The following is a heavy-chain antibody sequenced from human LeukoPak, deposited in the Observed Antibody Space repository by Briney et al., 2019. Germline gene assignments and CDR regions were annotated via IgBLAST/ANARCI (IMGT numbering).Heavy chain of an antibody. CDR1: GFTFSSYA. D-gene: IGHD2-21*02. CDR2: ISYDGSNK. CDR3: AKADLFCGGDCYSLDY. V-gene: IGHV3-30-3*01. Sequence: PGGSLRLSCAASGFTFSSYAMHWVRQAPGKGLEWVAVISYDGSNKYYADSVKGRFTISRDNSKNTLYLQMNSLRAEDTAVYYCAKADLFCGGDCYSLDYWGQGTLVTVSS. J-gene: IGHJ4*02.